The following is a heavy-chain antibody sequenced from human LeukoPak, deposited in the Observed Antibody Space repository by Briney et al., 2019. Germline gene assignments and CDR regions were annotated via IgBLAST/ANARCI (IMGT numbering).Heavy chain of an antibody. J-gene: IGHJ4*02. V-gene: IGHV3-53*01. Sequence: GGSLRLSCAASGFTVSSNYMSWVRQAPGKGLEWVSVIYSGGSTYYADSVKGRFTISRDNSKNTLYLQMNSLRAEDTAVYYCARESELLSGLDYWGQGTLVTVSS. CDR3: ARESELLSGLDY. D-gene: IGHD1-26*01. CDR2: IYSGGST. CDR1: GFTVSSNY.